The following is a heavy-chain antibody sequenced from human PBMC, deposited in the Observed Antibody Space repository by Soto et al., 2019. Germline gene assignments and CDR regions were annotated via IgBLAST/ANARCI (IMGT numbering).Heavy chain of an antibody. V-gene: IGHV3-23*01. CDR3: AKSLITMVRGVPRSALDY. CDR1: GFTFSSYA. D-gene: IGHD3-10*01. Sequence: EVQLLESGGGLVQPGGSLRLSCAASGFTFSSYAMSWVRQAPGKGLEWVSAISGSGGSTYYADSVKGRFTISRDNSKNTLYLQMNSLRAEDTAVYYCAKSLITMVRGVPRSALDYWGQGTLVTVSS. J-gene: IGHJ4*02. CDR2: ISGSGGST.